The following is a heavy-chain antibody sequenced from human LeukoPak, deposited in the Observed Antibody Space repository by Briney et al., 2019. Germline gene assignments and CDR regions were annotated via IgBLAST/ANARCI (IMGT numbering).Heavy chain of an antibody. CDR3: ARARGYDFWSGTDY. V-gene: IGHV3-20*04. J-gene: IGHJ4*02. D-gene: IGHD3-3*01. Sequence: GGSLRLSCAASGFTFDDYGMSWVRQAPGKGLEWVSGINWNGGSTGYADSVKGRLTISRDNAKNSLYLQMNSLRAEDTALYCCARARGYDFWSGTDYWGQGTLVTVSS. CDR2: INWNGGST. CDR1: GFTFDDYG.